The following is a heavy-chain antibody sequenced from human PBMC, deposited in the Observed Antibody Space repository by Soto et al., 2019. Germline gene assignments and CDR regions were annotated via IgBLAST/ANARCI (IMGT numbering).Heavy chain of an antibody. Sequence: EVQLVESGGGLVQPGGSLRLSCAASGFTFSSYSTNWVRQAPGKGLEWVSYISGSGSTIYYADSVKGRFTISRDNAKNSLYLQMNSLRAEDTAMYYCARDRVLGVYYHDAFDIWGQGTMVTVSS. CDR2: ISGSGSTI. D-gene: IGHD3-16*01. V-gene: IGHV3-48*01. CDR1: GFTFSSYS. J-gene: IGHJ3*02. CDR3: ARDRVLGVYYHDAFDI.